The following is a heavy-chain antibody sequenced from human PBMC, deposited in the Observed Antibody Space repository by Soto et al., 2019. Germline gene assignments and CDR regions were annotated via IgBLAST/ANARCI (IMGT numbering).Heavy chain of an antibody. V-gene: IGHV3-23*01. J-gene: IGHJ4*02. Sequence: PGGSLRLSCTASGFTFRNYAMSWVRQAPGKGLQWVSAISGNGGTTYYADSVKGRFTLSRDNANNSLYLQMNSLRAEDTATYYCVRDGLDYYDTERLYFDNWGQGTLVTVSS. D-gene: IGHD3-22*01. CDR1: GFTFRNYA. CDR2: ISGNGGTT. CDR3: VRDGLDYYDTERLYFDN.